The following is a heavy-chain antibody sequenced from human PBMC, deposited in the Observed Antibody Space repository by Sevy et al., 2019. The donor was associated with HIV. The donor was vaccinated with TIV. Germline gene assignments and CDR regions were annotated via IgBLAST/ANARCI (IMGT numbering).Heavy chain of an antibody. CDR1: GFTFSSYA. Sequence: QLGGSLRLSCAASGFTFSSYAMHWVRQAPGKGLEWVAVISYDGSNKYYADSVKGRFTISRDNSKNTLYLQMNSLRAEDTAVYYCARDLSCSGGSCYYGGGYWGQGTLVTVSS. CDR2: ISYDGSNK. D-gene: IGHD2-15*01. CDR3: ARDLSCSGGSCYYGGGY. V-gene: IGHV3-30-3*01. J-gene: IGHJ4*02.